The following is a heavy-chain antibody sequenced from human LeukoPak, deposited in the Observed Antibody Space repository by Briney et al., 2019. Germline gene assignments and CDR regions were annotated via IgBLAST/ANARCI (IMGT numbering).Heavy chain of an antibody. J-gene: IGHJ4*02. D-gene: IGHD3-3*01. Sequence: GGSLRLSCAASEFTFSDYYMSWIRQAPGKGLEWVSYISSSGSTIYYADSVKGRFTISRDNAKNSLYLQMNSLRAEDTAVYYCAREPITIFGVVTNYFDYWGQGTLVTVSS. V-gene: IGHV3-11*04. CDR1: EFTFSDYY. CDR3: AREPITIFGVVTNYFDY. CDR2: ISSSGSTI.